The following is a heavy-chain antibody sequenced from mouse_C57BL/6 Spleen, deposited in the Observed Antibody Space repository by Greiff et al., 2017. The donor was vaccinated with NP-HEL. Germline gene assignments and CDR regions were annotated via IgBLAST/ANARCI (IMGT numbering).Heavy chain of an antibody. D-gene: IGHD2-3*01. J-gene: IGHJ3*01. CDR1: GYTFTSYW. CDR3: ARWDGYYRFAY. V-gene: IGHV1-55*01. Sequence: QVQLKQPGAELVKPGASVKMSCKASGYTFTSYWITWVKQRPGQGLEWIGDIYPGSGSTNYNEKFKSKATLTVDTSSSTAYMQLSSLPSEDSAVYYCARWDGYYRFAYWGQGTLVTVSA. CDR2: IYPGSGST.